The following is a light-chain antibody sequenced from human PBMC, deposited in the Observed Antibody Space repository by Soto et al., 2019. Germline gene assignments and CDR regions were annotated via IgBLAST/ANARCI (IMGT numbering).Light chain of an antibody. CDR2: VAS. CDR3: QQTYARLYT. V-gene: IGKV1-39*01. Sequence: DIQVTQSPSSLSPFEGDRVTITCRASQSVSNYLNWYQQKPGKAPKPLIFVASNLQSSVPSRFRARGSGTDFTLMISSLQAEELATFYCQQTYARLYTFGQGTKLEI. J-gene: IGKJ2*01. CDR1: QSVSNY.